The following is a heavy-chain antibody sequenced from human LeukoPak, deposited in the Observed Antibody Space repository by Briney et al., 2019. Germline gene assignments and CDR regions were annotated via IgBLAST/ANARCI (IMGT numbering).Heavy chain of an antibody. Sequence: ASVKVSCKASGYTFTCYYMHWVRQAPGQGLEWMGWINPNSGGTNYAQKFQGRVTMTRDTSISTAYMELSRLRSDDTAVYYCARPYSSSWGFQHWGQGTLVTVSS. J-gene: IGHJ1*01. V-gene: IGHV1-2*02. D-gene: IGHD6-13*01. CDR1: GYTFTCYY. CDR2: INPNSGGT. CDR3: ARPYSSSWGFQH.